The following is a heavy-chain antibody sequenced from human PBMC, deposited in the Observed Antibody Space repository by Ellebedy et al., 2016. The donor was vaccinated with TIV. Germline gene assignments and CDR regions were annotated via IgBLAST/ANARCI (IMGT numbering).Heavy chain of an antibody. D-gene: IGHD4-23*01. V-gene: IGHV5-51*01. CDR1: GYRFTSYW. CDR2: IYPGDADT. CDR3: ATHYGGGGHDGFDI. J-gene: IGHJ3*02. Sequence: GESLKISCQGSGYRFTSYWIGWVRQMPGKGLEWMGIIYPGDADTRYSPSFQGQGTISADKSSSTAYLQWSSLKAADTAMYYFATHYGGGGHDGFDIWGQGTTVIVSS.